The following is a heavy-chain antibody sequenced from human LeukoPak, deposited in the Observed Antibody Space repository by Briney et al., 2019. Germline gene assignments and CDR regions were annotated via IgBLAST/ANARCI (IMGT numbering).Heavy chain of an antibody. Sequence: GGSLRLSCAASGFTFSSYGMHWVRQAPGKGLEWVAVIWYDGSNKYYADSVKGRFTISRDNSKNALYLQMNSLSGEDTAVYYCARGAPPDYWGQGTLVTVSS. CDR1: GFTFSSYG. V-gene: IGHV3-33*01. J-gene: IGHJ4*02. CDR3: ARGAPPDY. CDR2: IWYDGSNK.